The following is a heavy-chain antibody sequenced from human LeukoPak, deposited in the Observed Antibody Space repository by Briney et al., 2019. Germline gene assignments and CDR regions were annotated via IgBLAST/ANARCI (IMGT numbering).Heavy chain of an antibody. Sequence: SETLSLTCAVYGGSFSGYYWSWIRQPPGKGLEWIGEINHSGSTNYNPSLKSRVTISVDTSKNQFSLKLSSVTAADTAVYYCARDRRGSGWIDYWGQGTLVTVSS. D-gene: IGHD6-19*01. CDR3: ARDRRGSGWIDY. V-gene: IGHV4-34*01. CDR2: INHSGST. CDR1: GGSFSGYY. J-gene: IGHJ4*02.